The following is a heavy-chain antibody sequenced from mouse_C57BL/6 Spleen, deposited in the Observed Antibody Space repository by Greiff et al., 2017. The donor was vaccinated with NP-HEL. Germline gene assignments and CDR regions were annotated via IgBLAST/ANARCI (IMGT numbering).Heavy chain of an antibody. Sequence: VQLQQSGPGLVAPSQSLSITCTVSGFSLTSYAISWVRQPPGKGLEWLGVLWTGGGTNYNSALKSRLSISKDNSKSQVFLTMNSLQTDDTARYYCATYGYGFDYWGQGTTLTVSS. CDR1: GFSLTSYA. V-gene: IGHV2-9-1*01. J-gene: IGHJ2*01. CDR3: ATYGYGFDY. CDR2: LWTGGGT. D-gene: IGHD2-2*01.